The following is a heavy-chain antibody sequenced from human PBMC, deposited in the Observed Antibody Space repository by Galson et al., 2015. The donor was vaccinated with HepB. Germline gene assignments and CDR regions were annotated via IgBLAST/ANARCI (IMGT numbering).Heavy chain of an antibody. J-gene: IGHJ6*02. CDR1: GYTFTSYG. Sequence: SVKVSCKASGYTFTSYGISWVRQAPGQGLEWMGWISAYNGNTNYAQKLQGRVTMTTDTSTSTAYMELRSLRSDDTAVYYCARDGLYDFWSGYEYYYGMDIWGQGTTVTVSS. CDR2: ISAYNGNT. D-gene: IGHD3-3*01. V-gene: IGHV1-18*01. CDR3: ARDGLYDFWSGYEYYYGMDI.